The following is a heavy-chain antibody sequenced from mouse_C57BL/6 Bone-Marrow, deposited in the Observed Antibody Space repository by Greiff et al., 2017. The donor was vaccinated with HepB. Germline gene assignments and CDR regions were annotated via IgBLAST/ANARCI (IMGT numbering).Heavy chain of an antibody. D-gene: IGHD2-14*01. CDR1: GYTFTSYW. CDR2: IHPNSGST. Sequence: QVQLQQPGAELVKPGASVKLSCKASGYTFTSYWLHWVKQRPGQGLEWIGMIHPNSGSTNYNEKFKSKATLTVDKSSSTAYMQLSSLTSEDSAVYYCARCRVRRQKTGFAYWGQGTLVTVSA. V-gene: IGHV1-64*01. CDR3: ARCRVRRQKTGFAY. J-gene: IGHJ3*01.